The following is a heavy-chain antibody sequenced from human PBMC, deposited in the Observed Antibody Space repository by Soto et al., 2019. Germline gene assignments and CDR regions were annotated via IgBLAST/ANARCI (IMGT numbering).Heavy chain of an antibody. Sequence: HLQLQESGSGLVKPSQTLSLTCAVSGGSISSGGYSWSWIRQPPGKGLEWIGYIYHSGSTYYNPSLKSRVTIPVDRSKNQFSLKLSSVTAADTAVYYCAAGGGLPRYYWGQGTLVTVSS. J-gene: IGHJ4*02. D-gene: IGHD5-12*01. V-gene: IGHV4-30-2*01. CDR3: AAGGGLPRYY. CDR2: IYHSGST. CDR1: GGSISSGGYS.